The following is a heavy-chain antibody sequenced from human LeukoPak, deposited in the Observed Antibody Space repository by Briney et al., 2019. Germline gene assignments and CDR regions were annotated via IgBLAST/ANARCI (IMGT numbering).Heavy chain of an antibody. V-gene: IGHV1-18*01. D-gene: IGHD2-2*01. Sequence: ASVKVSCKASGYTFTSYGISWVRQAPGQGLEWMGWISAYNGNTNYAQKLRGRVTMTTDTSTSTAYMELRSLRSDDTAVYYCARVNGVVVVPAPFDYWGQGTLVTVSS. J-gene: IGHJ4*02. CDR1: GYTFTSYG. CDR3: ARVNGVVVVPAPFDY. CDR2: ISAYNGNT.